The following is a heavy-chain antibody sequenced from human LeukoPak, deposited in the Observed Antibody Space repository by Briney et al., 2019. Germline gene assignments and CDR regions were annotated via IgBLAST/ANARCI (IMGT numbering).Heavy chain of an antibody. Sequence: PSETLSLTCTVSGYSISNGYYWGWIRQSPGKGLEWVGSIYHRGSTYYNPSLRSRVTISLDRSKKKFSLKLTAVTAADTAVYFCARGAEYYAIWRGYAGYSDYWGQGISVTVSS. CDR3: ARGAEYYAIWRGYAGYSDY. CDR1: GYSISNGYY. V-gene: IGHV4-38-2*02. D-gene: IGHD3-3*01. J-gene: IGHJ4*02. CDR2: IYHRGST.